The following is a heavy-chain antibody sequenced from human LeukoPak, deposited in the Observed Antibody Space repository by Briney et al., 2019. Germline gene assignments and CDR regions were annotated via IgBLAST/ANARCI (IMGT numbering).Heavy chain of an antibody. D-gene: IGHD3-22*01. CDR3: AKDRSTYYYDSSGYYPDAFDI. CDR1: GFTFRSYG. Sequence: SGGSLRLSCAASGFTFRSYGIHWVRQAPGKGLEWVAVISYDGSNKYYADSVKGRFTISRDNSKSTLYLQMDSLRAEDTAVYYCAKDRSTYYYDSSGYYPDAFDIWGQGTMVTVSS. J-gene: IGHJ3*02. CDR2: ISYDGSNK. V-gene: IGHV3-30*18.